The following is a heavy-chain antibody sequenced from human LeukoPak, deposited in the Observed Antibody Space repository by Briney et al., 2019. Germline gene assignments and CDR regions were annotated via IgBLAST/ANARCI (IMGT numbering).Heavy chain of an antibody. Sequence: GGSLRLSCAASGFTFSRYAMSWVRQAPGKGLEWVSAISGSGGSTYYADSVKGRFTISRDNSKNTLYLQMNSLRAEDTAVYYCAKVRWDSSSSYYFDYWGQGTLVTVSS. CDR3: AKVRWDSSSSYYFDY. D-gene: IGHD6-6*01. V-gene: IGHV3-23*01. J-gene: IGHJ4*02. CDR2: ISGSGGST. CDR1: GFTFSRYA.